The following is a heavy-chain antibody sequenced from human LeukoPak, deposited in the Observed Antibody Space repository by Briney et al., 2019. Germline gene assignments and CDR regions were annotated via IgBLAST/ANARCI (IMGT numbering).Heavy chain of an antibody. V-gene: IGHV1-69*05. J-gene: IGHJ4*02. CDR3: ARDGGGLRYVGPLDY. Sequence: ASVKVSCKASGGTFSSYAISWVRQAPGQGLEWMGRIIHIFGRVNYAQKFQGRDTITTDESTSTAYMELSSLRSEDTAAYYCARDGGGLRYVGPLDYWGQGTLVTVSS. D-gene: IGHD4-17*01. CDR1: GGTFSSYA. CDR2: IIHIFGRV.